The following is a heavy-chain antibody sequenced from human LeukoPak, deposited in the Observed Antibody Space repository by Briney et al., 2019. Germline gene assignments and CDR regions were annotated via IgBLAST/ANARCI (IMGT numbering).Heavy chain of an antibody. CDR1: GFTVSHNY. CDR2: IYSGGST. J-gene: IGHJ4*02. V-gene: IGHV3-66*01. Sequence: PGGSLRLSCAASGFTVSHNYMSWVRQAPGKGLEWVSVIYSGGSTNYADSVKGRFTISRDNSKNTLYLQMNSLRAEDTAVYYCARDKASYFDLWGQGTLVTVSS. CDR3: ARDKASYFDL.